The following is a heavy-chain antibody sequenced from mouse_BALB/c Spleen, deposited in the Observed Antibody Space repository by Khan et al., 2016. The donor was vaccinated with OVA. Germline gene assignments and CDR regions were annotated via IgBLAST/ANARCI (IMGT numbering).Heavy chain of an antibody. Sequence: QVQLQQSGAELARPGASVKMSCKASGYTFTSHTMHWIKQRPGQGLEWIGYINPRSGYNQKLNDKATLTADISSSTAYMQLSSLTSEDSAVYYCARRTTEYALDYGGQGTSVTGSS. CDR1: GYTFTSHT. CDR2: INPRSG. D-gene: IGHD2-14*01. J-gene: IGHJ4*01. V-gene: IGHV1-4*01. CDR3: ARRTTEYALDY.